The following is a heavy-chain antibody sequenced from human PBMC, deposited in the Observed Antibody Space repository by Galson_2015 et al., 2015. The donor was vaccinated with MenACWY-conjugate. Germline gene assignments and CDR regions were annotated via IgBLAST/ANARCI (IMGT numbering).Heavy chain of an antibody. CDR2: IKQDGGEK. D-gene: IGHD2-8*01. V-gene: IGHV3-7*03. J-gene: IGHJ4*02. CDR3: ARKGNGLDY. Sequence: QGPGKGLEWVANIKQDGGEKYYVDSVKGRFTISRDNAKNSLYLQMNSLRAEDTAVYYCARKGNGLDYWGQGTLVTVSS.